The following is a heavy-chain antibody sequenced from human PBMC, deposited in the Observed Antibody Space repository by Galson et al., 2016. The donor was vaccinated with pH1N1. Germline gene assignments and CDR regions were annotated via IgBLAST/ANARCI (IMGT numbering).Heavy chain of an antibody. Sequence: SLRLSCAASGFTFDAFAMHWVRQVPGEGLEWVSVITWNSHVIDYADSVKGRLTISRDNARNSLYLQMNNLRPEDSAFYFCAKDHCSHGDTNCFYFDLWGCGTLVTVSS. V-gene: IGHV3-9*01. CDR2: ITWNSHVI. J-gene: IGHJ2*01. CDR3: AKDHCSHGDTNCFYFDL. CDR1: GFTFDAFA. D-gene: IGHD4-17*01.